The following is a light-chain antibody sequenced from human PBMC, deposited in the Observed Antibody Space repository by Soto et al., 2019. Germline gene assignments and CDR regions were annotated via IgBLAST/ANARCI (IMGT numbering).Light chain of an antibody. V-gene: IGLV1-51*02. CDR2: ENN. J-gene: IGLJ1*01. CDR1: SSKIGNNY. Sequence: QSVLTQPPSVSAAPGQKVTISCSGSSSKIGNNYVSWYQQLPGTAPKLLIYENNKRPSGIPDRFSGSKSGTSATLGITGLQTGDDADYYCGTWDSSLSAGVFGTGTNVTV. CDR3: GTWDSSLSAGV.